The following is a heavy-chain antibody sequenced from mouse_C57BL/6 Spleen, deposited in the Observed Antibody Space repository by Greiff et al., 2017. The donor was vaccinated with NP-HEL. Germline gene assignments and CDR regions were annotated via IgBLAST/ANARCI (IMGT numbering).Heavy chain of an antibody. Sequence: EVHLVESGGGLVKPGGSLKLSCAASGFTFSSYAMSWVRQTPEKRLEWVATISDGGSYTYYPDNVKGRFTISRDNAKNNLYLQMSHLKSEDTAMYYCARDRGIYYDSSFDYWGQGTTLTVSS. D-gene: IGHD2-4*01. CDR3: ARDRGIYYDSSFDY. J-gene: IGHJ2*01. CDR2: ISDGGSYT. CDR1: GFTFSSYA. V-gene: IGHV5-4*01.